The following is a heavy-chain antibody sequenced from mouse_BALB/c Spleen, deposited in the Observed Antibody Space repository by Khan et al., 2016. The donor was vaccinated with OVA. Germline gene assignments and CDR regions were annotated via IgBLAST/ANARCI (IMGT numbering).Heavy chain of an antibody. Sequence: QVQLQQPGAELVRPGTSVKMSCKAAGYTFTNYWIGWVKQRPGHGLEWIGDTYPGGGYTNYNEKFKGKATLTADTSSSTASMQLSGLTSEDSAVEYCSRRGAARDTCDYVDGWGQGTTLTVSS. CDR3: SRRGAARDTCDYVDG. V-gene: IGHV1-63*02. CDR2: TYPGGGYT. D-gene: IGHD3-1*01. CDR1: GYTFTNYW. J-gene: IGHJ2*01.